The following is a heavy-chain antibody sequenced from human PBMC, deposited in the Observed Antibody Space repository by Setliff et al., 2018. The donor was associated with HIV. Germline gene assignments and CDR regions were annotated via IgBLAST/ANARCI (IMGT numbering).Heavy chain of an antibody. Sequence: GESLKISCQGSANSFATYWIGWVRQMPGKGLEWMGVIYPDDSHTRYSPSFQGQVTISADKSISTAYLQWSSLKASDTAMYYCARRGPDFPAAFDIWGQGTMVTVSS. CDR1: ANSFATYW. D-gene: IGHD3-3*01. CDR3: ARRGPDFPAAFDI. V-gene: IGHV5-51*01. CDR2: IYPDDSHT. J-gene: IGHJ3*02.